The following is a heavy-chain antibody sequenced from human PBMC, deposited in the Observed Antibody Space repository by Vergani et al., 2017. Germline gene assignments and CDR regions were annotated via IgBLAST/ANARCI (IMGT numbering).Heavy chain of an antibody. CDR3: ARDPTIAAAGY. Sequence: QVQLVQSGAEVKKPGASVKVSCKASGYTFTSYYMHWVRQAPGQGLEWMGRIIPILGIANYAQKFQGRVTITADKSTSTADMELSSLRSEDTAVYYCARDPTIAAAGYWGQGTLVTVSS. V-gene: IGHV1-69*09. D-gene: IGHD6-13*01. CDR1: GYTFTSYY. CDR2: IIPILGIA. J-gene: IGHJ4*02.